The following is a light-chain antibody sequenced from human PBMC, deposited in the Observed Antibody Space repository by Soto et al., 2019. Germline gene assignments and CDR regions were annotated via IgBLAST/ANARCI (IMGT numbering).Light chain of an antibody. Sequence: SGLTQPASVSGSPGQSITIAFTGTSSDVGGYNYVSWYQQHPGKAPKLMIYEVSNRPSGVSNRFSGSKSGNTASLTISGLQAEDEADYYCSSYTSSRPYVFGSGTKVTVL. V-gene: IGLV2-14*01. CDR1: SSDVGGYNY. CDR2: EVS. CDR3: SSYTSSRPYV. J-gene: IGLJ1*01.